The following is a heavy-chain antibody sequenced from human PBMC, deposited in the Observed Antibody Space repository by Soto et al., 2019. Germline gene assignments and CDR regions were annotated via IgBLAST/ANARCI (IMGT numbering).Heavy chain of an antibody. CDR3: AKAVVVVAAAGWSFDS. J-gene: IGHJ4*02. Sequence: GGSLRLSCAASGFTFTNCAMTWVRQAPGKGLEWVSGVRGSGGGTYYADSVKGRFTMSRDNSKNTLYLQMHSLRAEDTAIYYWAKAVVVVAAAGWSFDSWGQGILVTVSS. CDR2: VRGSGGGT. V-gene: IGHV3-23*01. CDR1: GFTFTNCA. D-gene: IGHD2-15*01.